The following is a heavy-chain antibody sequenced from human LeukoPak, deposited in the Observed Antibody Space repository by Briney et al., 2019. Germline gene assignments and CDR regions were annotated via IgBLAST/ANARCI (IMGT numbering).Heavy chain of an antibody. Sequence: GGSLRLSCATSGFTFSNAWMSWVRQAPGKGLEWVGRIKSKTDGGTTDYAAPVKGRFSISRDDSKNTLYLQMNSLKTEDTAVYYCTTGVLGLKHLVRPWGQGTLVTVSS. D-gene: IGHD6-6*01. V-gene: IGHV3-15*01. CDR2: IKSKTDGGTT. CDR1: GFTFSNAW. CDR3: TTGVLGLKHLVRP. J-gene: IGHJ5*02.